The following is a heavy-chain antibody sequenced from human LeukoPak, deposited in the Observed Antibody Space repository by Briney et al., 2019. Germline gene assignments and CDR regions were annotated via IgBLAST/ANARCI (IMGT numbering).Heavy chain of an antibody. CDR3: ARGRDDYYVDHNGFDP. D-gene: IGHD1-26*01. CDR2: IYYSGST. J-gene: IGHJ5*02. CDR1: GGSISSYY. Sequence: SETLSLTCTVSGGSISSYYWSWIRQPPGKGLEWIGYIYYSGSTNYNPSLKSRVTISVDTSKNQFSLKLSSVTAADTAVYYCARGRDDYYVDHNGFDPWGQGTLVTVSS. V-gene: IGHV4-59*12.